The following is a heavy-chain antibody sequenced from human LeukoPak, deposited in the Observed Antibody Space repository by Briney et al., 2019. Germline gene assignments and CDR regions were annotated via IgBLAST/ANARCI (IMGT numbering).Heavy chain of an antibody. CDR3: ARSDGYGLVGI. V-gene: IGHV1-8*03. D-gene: IGHD5-18*01. CDR2: MNPNSGNT. CDR1: GGTFSSYA. J-gene: IGHJ3*02. Sequence: GASVKVSCKASGGTFSSYAISWVRQAPGQGLEWMGWMNPNSGNTGYAQKFQGRVTITRNTSISTAYMELSSLRSEDTAVYYCARSDGYGLVGIWGQGTMVTVSS.